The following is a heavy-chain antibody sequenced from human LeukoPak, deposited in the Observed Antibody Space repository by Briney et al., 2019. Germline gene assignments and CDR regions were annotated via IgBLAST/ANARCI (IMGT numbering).Heavy chain of an antibody. Sequence: PGGSLRLSCAASEFTFSSYAMSWVRQAPGKGLEWVSGISGNGGSTYCADSVKGRFTISRDNSKNTLYLQMNSLRAEDTAVYYCAKDRAYYSDSSGYYLVRAYDYWGQGTLVTVSS. CDR3: AKDRAYYSDSSGYYLVRAYDY. D-gene: IGHD3-22*01. V-gene: IGHV3-23*01. CDR2: ISGNGGST. CDR1: EFTFSSYA. J-gene: IGHJ4*02.